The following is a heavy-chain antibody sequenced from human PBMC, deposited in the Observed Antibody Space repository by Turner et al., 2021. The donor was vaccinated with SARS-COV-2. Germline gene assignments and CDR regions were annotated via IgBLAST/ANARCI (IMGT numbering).Heavy chain of an antibody. Sequence: QVQQVQSGAEVKKPGASVKVSCKVSGYTLTELSMHWVRQAPGKGLEWMGGFDPEDGKTIYAQNLQGRVTMTEDTSTDTAYMELRILRSEDTAVYYCATHYDIVNPYYAPRGYSGMDVWGQGTAVTVSS. J-gene: IGHJ6*02. D-gene: IGHD3-9*01. V-gene: IGHV1-24*01. CDR2: FDPEDGKT. CDR3: ATHYDIVNPYYAPRGYSGMDV. CDR1: GYTLTELS.